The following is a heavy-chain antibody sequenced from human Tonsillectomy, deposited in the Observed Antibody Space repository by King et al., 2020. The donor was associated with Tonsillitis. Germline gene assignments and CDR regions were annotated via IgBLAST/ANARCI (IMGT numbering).Heavy chain of an antibody. CDR2: IYHSGST. V-gene: IGHV4-30-2*01. CDR1: GGSIRSNAYS. D-gene: IGHD1-1*01. CDR3: ARASGDSYSYGMDV. Sequence: QLQESGSGLVKPSQTLHLTCAVSGGSIRSNAYSWSWIRQPPGKGLEWIGYIYHSGSTYYKPSLKSRVTISLDKSKNQFSLKLSSVTAADTAVYYCARASGDSYSYGMDVWGQGTTVTVSS. J-gene: IGHJ6*02.